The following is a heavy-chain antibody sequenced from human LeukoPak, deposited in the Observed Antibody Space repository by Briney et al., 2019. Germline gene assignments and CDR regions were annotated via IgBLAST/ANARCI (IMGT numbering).Heavy chain of an antibody. D-gene: IGHD2-2*01. V-gene: IGHV1-18*01. CDR3: ARDQPTLHVVPAADRGSNDY. CDR2: ISAYNGNT. CDR1: GYTFTSYG. Sequence: GASVKVSCKASGYTFTSYGISWVRQAPGQGLEWMGWISAYNGNTNYAQKLQGRVAMTTDTSTSTAYMELRSLRSDDTAVYYCARDQPTLHVVPAADRGSNDYWGQGTLVTVSS. J-gene: IGHJ4*02.